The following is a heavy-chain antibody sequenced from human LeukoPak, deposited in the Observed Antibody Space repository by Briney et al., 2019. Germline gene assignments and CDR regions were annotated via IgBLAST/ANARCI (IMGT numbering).Heavy chain of an antibody. Sequence: PGGSLRLSCAASGFTFSSYSMNWVRQAPGKGLEWVSSISSSSSYIYYADSVKGRFTISRDNAKNSLYLQMNSLRAEDTAVYYCASGDSSGYIDYWGQGTLVTVSS. J-gene: IGHJ4*02. CDR2: ISSSSSYI. V-gene: IGHV3-21*01. CDR3: ASGDSSGYIDY. D-gene: IGHD3-22*01. CDR1: GFTFSSYS.